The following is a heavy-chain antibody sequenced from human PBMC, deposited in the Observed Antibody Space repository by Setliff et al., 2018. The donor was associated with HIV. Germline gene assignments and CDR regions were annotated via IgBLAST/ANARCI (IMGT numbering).Heavy chain of an antibody. Sequence: GGSLRLSCAASGFSFSFYWMHWVRQAPGRGLVWVSHINSDGSDTTYADSVKGRFTISRDNAKKTLLLQMNSLRAEDTAVYYCARGGSMGAFDVWGQGTMVTVSS. D-gene: IGHD1-26*01. CDR1: GFSFSFYW. CDR3: ARGGSMGAFDV. V-gene: IGHV3-74*01. J-gene: IGHJ3*01. CDR2: INSDGSDT.